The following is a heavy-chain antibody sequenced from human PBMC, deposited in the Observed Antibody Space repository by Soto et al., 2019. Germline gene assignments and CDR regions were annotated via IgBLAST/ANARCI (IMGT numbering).Heavy chain of an antibody. CDR3: ARDTAAAGIFDY. CDR1: GYTFINYA. J-gene: IGHJ4*02. D-gene: IGHD6-13*01. CDR2: ISAYNGNT. V-gene: IGHV1-18*01. Sequence: ASVKVSCKASGYTFINYAMHWVRQAPGQRLEWMGWISAYNGNTNYAQKLQGRVTMTTDTSTSTAYMELRSLRSDDTAVYYCARDTAAAGIFDYWGQGTLVTVSS.